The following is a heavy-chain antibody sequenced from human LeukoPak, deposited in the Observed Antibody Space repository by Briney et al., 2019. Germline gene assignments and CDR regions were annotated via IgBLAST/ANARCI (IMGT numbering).Heavy chain of an antibody. V-gene: IGHV1-69*04. CDR1: GGTFSSYT. CDR2: IIPILGIA. CDR3: ARDAGRSTFGGVIVPPYLDY. J-gene: IGHJ4*02. Sequence: ASVKVSCKASGGTFSSYTISWVRQAPGQGLEWMGRIIPILGIANYAQKFQGRVTITADKSTSTAYMELSSLRSEDTAVYYCARDAGRSTFGGVIVPPYLDYWGQGTLVTVSS. D-gene: IGHD3-16*02.